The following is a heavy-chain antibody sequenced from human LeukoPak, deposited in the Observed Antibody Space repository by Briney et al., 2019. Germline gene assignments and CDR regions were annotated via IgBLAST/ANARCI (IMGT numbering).Heavy chain of an antibody. Sequence: SETLSLTCTVSGGSISSYYWSWIRQPPGKGLEWIGYIYYSGSTNYNPSLKSRVTMSVDTSKNQFSLKLSSVTAADTAVYYCASRAEKYAFDIWGQGTMVTVSS. V-gene: IGHV4-59*08. J-gene: IGHJ3*02. CDR1: GGSISSYY. CDR2: IYYSGST. CDR3: ASRAEKYAFDI.